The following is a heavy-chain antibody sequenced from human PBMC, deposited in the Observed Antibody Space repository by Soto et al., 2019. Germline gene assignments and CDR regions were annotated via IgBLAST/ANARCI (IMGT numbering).Heavy chain of an antibody. Sequence: PGGSLRLSCAASGFTFTRYSMNWVRQAPGKGLEWVSSISSTANYIYYADSMKGRFTVSRDNAKNSVYLEMNSLSAEDTAVYYCARESEDLTSNFDYWGQGTLVTVSS. V-gene: IGHV3-21*01. CDR3: ARESEDLTSNFDY. CDR1: GFTFTRYS. CDR2: ISSTANYI. J-gene: IGHJ4*02.